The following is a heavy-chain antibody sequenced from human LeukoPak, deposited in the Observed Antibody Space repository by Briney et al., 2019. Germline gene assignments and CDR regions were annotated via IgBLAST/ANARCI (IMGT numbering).Heavy chain of an antibody. D-gene: IGHD4-23*01. J-gene: IGHJ4*02. CDR1: GGSFSGYY. CDR2: INHSGST. Sequence: NSSETLSLTCAVYGGSFSGYYWSWIRQPPGKGLEWIGEINHSGSTNYNPSLRSRVTISVDTSKNQFSLKLSSVTAADTAVYYCARITVVLDYWGQGTLVTVSS. V-gene: IGHV4-34*01. CDR3: ARITVVLDY.